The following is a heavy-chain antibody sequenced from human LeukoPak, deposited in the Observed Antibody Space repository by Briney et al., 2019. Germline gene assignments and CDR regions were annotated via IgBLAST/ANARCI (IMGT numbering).Heavy chain of an antibody. J-gene: IGHJ6*03. CDR2: IFYSGST. Sequence: SETLSLTCTVSGGSISSYYWSWIRQPPGKGLEWIGNIFYSGSTNYNPSLKSRVTISVDTSKNPFSLKLTSLTAADTAVYYCARTAGYYYYMDVWGKGTTVTVSS. CDR1: GGSISSYY. V-gene: IGHV4-59*01. CDR3: ARTAGYYYYMDV.